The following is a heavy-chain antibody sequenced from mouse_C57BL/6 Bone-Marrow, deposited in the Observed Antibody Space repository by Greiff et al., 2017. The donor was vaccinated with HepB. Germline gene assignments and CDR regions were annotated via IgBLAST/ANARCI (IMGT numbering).Heavy chain of an antibody. Sequence: QVQLKESGPGILQPSKPPSLPGSFSGFSLSTFGMGLGWIGRRSGKGLEWLAHIGWDDDKYYNPALKSRLTISKDTSKNQVFLKIANVDTADTATYYCARIGSYAMDYWGQGTSVTVSS. V-gene: IGHV8-8*01. CDR1: GFSLSTFGMG. J-gene: IGHJ4*01. CDR2: IGWDDDK. CDR3: ARIGSYAMDY.